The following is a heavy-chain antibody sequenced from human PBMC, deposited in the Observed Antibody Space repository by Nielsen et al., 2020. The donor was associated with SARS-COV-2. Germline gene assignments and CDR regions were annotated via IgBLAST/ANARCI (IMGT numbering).Heavy chain of an antibody. CDR3: ASERGYSGYDRGTFDY. CDR1: GYTFTYRY. Sequence: SVKVSCKASGYTFTYRYLHWVRQAPGQALEWMGWITPFNGNTNYAQKFQDRVTITRDTSASTAYMELSSLRSEDTAVYYCASERGYSGYDRGTFDYWGQGTLVTVSS. V-gene: IGHV1-45*02. CDR2: ITPFNGNT. J-gene: IGHJ4*02. D-gene: IGHD5-12*01.